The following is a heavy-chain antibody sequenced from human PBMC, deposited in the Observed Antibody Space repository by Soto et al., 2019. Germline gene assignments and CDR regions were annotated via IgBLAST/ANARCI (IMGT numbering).Heavy chain of an antibody. V-gene: IGHV3-21*01. D-gene: IGHD3-10*01. CDR1: GFTFSSYS. Sequence: EVQLVESGGGLVKPGGSLRLSCAASGFTFSSYSMNWVRQAPGKGLEWVSSISSSSSYIYYADSVKGRFTISRDNAKNSLYLQMNSLRAEDTAVYYCARSMVRGPTGLNWFDPWGQGTLVTVSS. CDR3: ARSMVRGPTGLNWFDP. CDR2: ISSSSSYI. J-gene: IGHJ5*02.